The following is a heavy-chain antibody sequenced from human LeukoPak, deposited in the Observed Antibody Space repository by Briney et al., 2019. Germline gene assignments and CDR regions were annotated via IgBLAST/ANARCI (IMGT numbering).Heavy chain of an antibody. J-gene: IGHJ3*02. D-gene: IGHD1-1*01. V-gene: IGHV4-4*02. CDR1: GGSISSSNW. Sequence: PSETLSLTCAVSGGSISSSNWWSWVRQPPGKGLEWIGEIHHSGSSNYNPSLKSRVTISVDKSKNQFSLKLSSVTAADTAVYYCATVRWNDGDAFDIWGQGTMVTVSS. CDR2: IHHSGSS. CDR3: ATVRWNDGDAFDI.